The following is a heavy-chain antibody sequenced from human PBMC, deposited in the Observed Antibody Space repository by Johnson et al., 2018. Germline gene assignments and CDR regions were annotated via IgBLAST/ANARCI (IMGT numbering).Heavy chain of an antibody. V-gene: IGHV3-74*02. D-gene: IGHD6-25*01. CDR2: INRDGSSP. Sequence: VQLVESGGGLVQPGGSLRLSCAASGFTFSSNDMHWVRQAQGQGLVWVSRINRDGSSPRYADSVKGRVTISRDNAKNKLDRQMNSLRAEDTEVYYWSKGTVAADYMDVWGKGTTVTVSS. CDR1: GFTFSSND. CDR3: SKGTVAADYMDV. J-gene: IGHJ6*03.